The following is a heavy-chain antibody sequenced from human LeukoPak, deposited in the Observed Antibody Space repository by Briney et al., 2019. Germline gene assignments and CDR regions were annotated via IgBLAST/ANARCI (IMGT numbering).Heavy chain of an antibody. V-gene: IGHV4-39*07. J-gene: IGHJ4*02. D-gene: IGHD1-26*01. CDR1: GGSTSSYY. CDR2: IYYSGGT. CDR3: ASLSGSYSFDY. Sequence: SETLSLTCTVSGGSTSSYYWGWIRQPPGKGLEWIGSIYYSGGTYNNPSLKSRATISVDKSKNQFSLKLSSVTAADTAVYYCASLSGSYSFDYWGQGTLVTVSS.